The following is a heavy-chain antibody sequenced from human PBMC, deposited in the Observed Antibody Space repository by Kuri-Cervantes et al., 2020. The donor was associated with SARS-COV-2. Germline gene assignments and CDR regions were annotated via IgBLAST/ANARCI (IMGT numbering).Heavy chain of an antibody. V-gene: IGHV3-30-3*01. Sequence: GESLKISCAASGFTFSSCAMHWVRQAPGKGLEWVAVISYDGSNKYYADSVKGRFTISRDNSKNTLYLQMNSLRAEDTAVYYCARFLLAIEQQLGHFDYWSQGTLVTVSS. CDR1: GFTFSSCA. CDR2: ISYDGSNK. CDR3: ARFLLAIEQQLGHFDY. D-gene: IGHD6-13*01. J-gene: IGHJ4*02.